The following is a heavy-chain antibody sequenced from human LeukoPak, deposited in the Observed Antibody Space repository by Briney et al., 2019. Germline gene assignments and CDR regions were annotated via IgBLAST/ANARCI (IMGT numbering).Heavy chain of an antibody. Sequence: GSLRLSCAASGFTFSDYYMSWIRQAPGKGLEWVSYISSSGSTIYYADSVKGRFTISRDNAKNSLYLQMNSLRAEDTAVYYCARASYCGGDCYFWNYWGQGTLVTVSS. CDR3: ARASYCGGDCYFWNY. V-gene: IGHV3-11*01. CDR1: GFTFSDYY. CDR2: ISSSGSTI. D-gene: IGHD2-21*02. J-gene: IGHJ4*02.